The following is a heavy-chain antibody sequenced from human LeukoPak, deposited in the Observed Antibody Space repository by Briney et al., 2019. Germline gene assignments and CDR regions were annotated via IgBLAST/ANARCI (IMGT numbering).Heavy chain of an antibody. D-gene: IGHD1-1*01. CDR3: ARRIPTTSNWFDP. J-gene: IGHJ5*02. CDR1: GGSISNYY. CDR2: IYYSGNT. Sequence: SETPSLTCTVSGGSISNYYWTWLRQPPGKGLEWIGYIYYSGNTNYNPSLKSRVTISLDTSKNQFSLKLRSVTAADTAVYYCARRIPTTSNWFDPWGQGTLVSVSS. V-gene: IGHV4-59*08.